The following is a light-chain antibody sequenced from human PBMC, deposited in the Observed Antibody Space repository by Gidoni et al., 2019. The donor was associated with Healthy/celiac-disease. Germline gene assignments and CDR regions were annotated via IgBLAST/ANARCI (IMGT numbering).Light chain of an antibody. CDR1: QSVSSN. J-gene: IGKJ2*01. Sequence: IVITHSPATLSVSPGERATRSCRASQSVSSNLAWYQQKPGQAPRLLIYGASTRATGIPARFSGSGSGTEFTLTISSLQSEDFAVYYCQQYNNWPYTFGQGTKLEIK. CDR2: GAS. CDR3: QQYNNWPYT. V-gene: IGKV3-15*01.